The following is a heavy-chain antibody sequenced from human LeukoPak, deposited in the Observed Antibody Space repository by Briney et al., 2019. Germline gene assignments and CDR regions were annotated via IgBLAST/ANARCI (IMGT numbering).Heavy chain of an antibody. CDR1: GYTFTSYY. J-gene: IGHJ4*02. D-gene: IGHD2-15*01. Sequence: ASVKVSCKASGYTFTSYYMHWVRQAPGQGLEWMGIINPSGGSTSYAQKFQGRVTMTRDTSTSTAYMELSSLRSEDTAVYYCARSVVVAEGAYYFDYWGQGTLVTVSS. V-gene: IGHV1-46*01. CDR3: ARSVVVAEGAYYFDY. CDR2: INPSGGST.